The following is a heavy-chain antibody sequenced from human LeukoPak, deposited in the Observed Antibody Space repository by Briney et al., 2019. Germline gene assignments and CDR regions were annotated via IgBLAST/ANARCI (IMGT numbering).Heavy chain of an antibody. V-gene: IGHV4-34*01. CDR1: GGSFSGYY. CDR2: INHSGST. Sequence: SETLSLTCAVYGGSFSGYYWSWIRQPPGKGLEWIGEINHSGSTNYNPSLKSRVTISVDTSKNQFSLKLSSVTAADTAVYYCARGLRYCSGGSCYSGGHWFDPWGQGTLVTVSS. D-gene: IGHD2-15*01. CDR3: ARGLRYCSGGSCYSGGHWFDP. J-gene: IGHJ5*02.